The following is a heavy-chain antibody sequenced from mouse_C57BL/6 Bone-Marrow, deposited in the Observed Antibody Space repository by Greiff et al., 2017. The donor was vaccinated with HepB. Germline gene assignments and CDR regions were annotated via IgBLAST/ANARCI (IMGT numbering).Heavy chain of an antibody. CDR1: GFTFSSYG. CDR2: ISSGGSYT. J-gene: IGHJ3*01. V-gene: IGHV5-6*01. D-gene: IGHD4-1*01. CDR3: ASHWDGFAY. Sequence: EVNVVESGGDLVKPGGSLKLSCAASGFTFSSYGMSWVRQTPDKRLEWVATISSGGSYTYYPDSVKGRFTISRDNAKNTLYLQMNSLKSEDTAMYYCASHWDGFAYWGQGTLVTVSA.